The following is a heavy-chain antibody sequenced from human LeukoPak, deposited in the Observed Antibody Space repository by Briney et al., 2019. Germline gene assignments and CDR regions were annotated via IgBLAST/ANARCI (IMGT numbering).Heavy chain of an antibody. CDR2: IYHSGST. CDR1: GYSISSGYY. V-gene: IGHV4-38-2*01. J-gene: IGHJ6*03. CDR3: VLSYYYYHYMDV. Sequence: PSETLSLTCAVSGYSISSGYYWGWIRQPPGKGLEWIGSIYHSGSTYYNPSLKSRVTISADTSKNQFSLRLSSVTAADTAVYYCVLSYYYYHYMDVWGKGTTVTVSS.